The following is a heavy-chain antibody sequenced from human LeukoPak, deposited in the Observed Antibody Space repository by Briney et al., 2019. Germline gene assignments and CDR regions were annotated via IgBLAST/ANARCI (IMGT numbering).Heavy chain of an antibody. CDR3: ARIRMVRGVIIEGFGY. Sequence: ASVKVSCKASGYTFTSYAMHWVRQAPGQRLEWMGWINAGNGNTKYSQKFQGRVTITRDTSASTAYMELSSLRSEDTAVYYCARIRMVRGVIIEGFGYWGQGTLVTVSS. CDR2: INAGNGNT. V-gene: IGHV1-3*01. D-gene: IGHD3-10*01. CDR1: GYTFTSYA. J-gene: IGHJ4*02.